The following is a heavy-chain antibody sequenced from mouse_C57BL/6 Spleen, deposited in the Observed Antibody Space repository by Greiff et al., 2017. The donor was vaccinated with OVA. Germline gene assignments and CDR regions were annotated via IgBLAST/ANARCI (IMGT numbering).Heavy chain of an antibody. V-gene: IGHV5-9*01. J-gene: IGHJ2*01. CDR2: ISGGGGNT. CDR1: GFTFSSYT. D-gene: IGHD1-1*01. Sequence: EVQVVESGGGLVKPGGSLKLSCAASGFTFSSYTMSWVRQTPEKRLEWVATISGGGGNTYYPDSVKGRFTISRDNAKNTLYLQMSSLRSEDTALYYCARHYYGSWDYWGQGTTLTVSS. CDR3: ARHYYGSWDY.